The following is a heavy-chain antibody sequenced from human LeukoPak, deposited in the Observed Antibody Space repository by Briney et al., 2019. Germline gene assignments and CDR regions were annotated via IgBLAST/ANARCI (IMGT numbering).Heavy chain of an antibody. D-gene: IGHD3-10*01. CDR1: GYTFTGYY. CDR3: AREGVLLWFGGVSGWFDP. CDR2: INPNSGGT. V-gene: IGHV1-2*06. Sequence: ASVKVSCKASGYTFTGYYMHWVRQAPGQGLEWMGRINPNSGGTNYAQKFQGRVTMTRDTSISTAYMELSRLRSDDMAVYYCAREGVLLWFGGVSGWFDPWGQGTLVTVSS. J-gene: IGHJ5*02.